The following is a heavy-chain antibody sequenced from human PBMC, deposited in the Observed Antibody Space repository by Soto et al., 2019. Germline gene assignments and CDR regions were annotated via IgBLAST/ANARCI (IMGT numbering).Heavy chain of an antibody. CDR3: ARDKSPYSSGCHHRHLAY. V-gene: IGHV3-30-3*01. J-gene: IGHJ4*02. CDR1: GFTFSSYA. Sequence: GGSLRLSCAASGFTFSSYAMHWVRQAPGKGLEWVAVISYDGSNKYYADSVKGRFTISRDNSKNTLYLQMNSLRAEDTAVYYCARDKSPYSSGCHHRHLAYWGQGTLVPVSS. D-gene: IGHD6-19*01. CDR2: ISYDGSNK.